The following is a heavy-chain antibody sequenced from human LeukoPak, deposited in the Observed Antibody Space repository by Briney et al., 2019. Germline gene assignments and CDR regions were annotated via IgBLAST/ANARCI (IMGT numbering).Heavy chain of an antibody. CDR2: IIPIFGTA. J-gene: IGHJ6*02. D-gene: IGHD5-18*01. CDR3: ARDLRDTAMAELYYYYYYGMDV. CDR1: GGTFSSYA. Sequence: ASVKVSCKASGGTFSSYAISWVRQAPGQGLEWMGGIIPIFGTANYAQKFQGRVTITADESTSTAYMELSSLRSEDTAVYYCARDLRDTAMAELYYYYYYGMDVWGQGTTVTVSS. V-gene: IGHV1-69*13.